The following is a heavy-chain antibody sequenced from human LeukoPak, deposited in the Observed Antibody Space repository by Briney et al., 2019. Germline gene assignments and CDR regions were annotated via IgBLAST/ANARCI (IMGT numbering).Heavy chain of an antibody. Sequence: SETLSLTWSVSGGAISSYYLSWIRQPPGKGLEWIGFIYYSGSTNYNPSLKSRVTISVDTSKNQFSLKLSSVTAADTAVYYCARVGVLGNDFDIWGQGTMVTVSS. CDR3: ARVGVLGNDFDI. J-gene: IGHJ3*02. D-gene: IGHD7-27*01. CDR2: IYYSGST. V-gene: IGHV4-59*01. CDR1: GGAISSYY.